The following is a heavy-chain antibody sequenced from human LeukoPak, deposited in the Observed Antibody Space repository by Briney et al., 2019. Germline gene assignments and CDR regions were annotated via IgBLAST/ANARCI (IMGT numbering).Heavy chain of an antibody. V-gene: IGHV4-59*01. CDR3: AREVGDSDSDNWFDL. Sequence: SETLSLTCAVSGGSINNYYWSWIRQPPGKGLEWMGYIYYSGRTNYNPSPKNRVTILIDTSKNRFSLNLSSVTAADTAVYYCAREVGDSDSDNWFDLWGQGTLVTVSS. CDR2: IYYSGRT. J-gene: IGHJ5*02. CDR1: GGSINNYY. D-gene: IGHD2-15*01.